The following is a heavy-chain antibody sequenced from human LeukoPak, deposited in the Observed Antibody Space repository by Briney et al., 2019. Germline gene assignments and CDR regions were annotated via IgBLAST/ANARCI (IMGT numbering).Heavy chain of an antibody. CDR1: GYTFTRYD. V-gene: IGHV1-8*01. Sequence: EASVKVSCKASGYTFTRYDINWVRQATGQGLEWMGWMNPNSGNTGYAQKFQGRVTMTRNTSISTAYMELSRLRSDDTAVYYCARVALLWFGEFNWFDPWGQGTLVTVSS. D-gene: IGHD3-10*01. CDR3: ARVALLWFGEFNWFDP. J-gene: IGHJ5*02. CDR2: MNPNSGNT.